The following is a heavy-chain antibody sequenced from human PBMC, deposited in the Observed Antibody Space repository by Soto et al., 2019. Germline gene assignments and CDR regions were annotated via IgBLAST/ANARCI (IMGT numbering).Heavy chain of an antibody. Sequence: GASVKVSCKASGYTFTGYYMHWVRQAPGQGLEWMGWINPNSGGTNYAQKFQGWVTMTRDTSISTAYMELSRLRSDDTAVYYCARSGGYCSSTSCSHNWFDPWGQGTLVTVSS. CDR3: ARSGGYCSSTSCSHNWFDP. CDR1: GYTFTGYY. D-gene: IGHD2-2*01. J-gene: IGHJ5*02. V-gene: IGHV1-2*04. CDR2: INPNSGGT.